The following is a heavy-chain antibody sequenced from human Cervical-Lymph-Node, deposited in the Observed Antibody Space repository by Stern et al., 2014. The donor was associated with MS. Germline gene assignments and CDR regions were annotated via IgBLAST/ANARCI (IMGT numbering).Heavy chain of an antibody. CDR3: AKGGSGSYLD. D-gene: IGHD1-26*01. Sequence: VQLVPSGGGVVQPGRSLRLSCAASGFVFRRYALHWVRTATGKGLEWVALISYDGRDKYYTDSVKGRFTVSRDNSNNTVDLEMNSLRLEDTAVYYCAKGGSGSYLDWGQGSLVTVSS. CDR2: ISYDGRDK. CDR1: GFVFRRYA. J-gene: IGHJ4*02. V-gene: IGHV3-30*04.